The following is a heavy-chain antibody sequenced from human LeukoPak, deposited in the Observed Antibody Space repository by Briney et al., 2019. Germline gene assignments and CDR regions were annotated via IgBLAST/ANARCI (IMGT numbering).Heavy chain of an antibody. J-gene: IGHJ4*02. CDR3: ARDPLYYDILTGYYTTFFDY. D-gene: IGHD3-9*01. CDR1: GFTFSSYA. CDR2: IWYDGSNK. Sequence: GGSLRLSCAASGFTFSSYAMHWVRQAPGKGLEWVAVIWYDGSNKYYADSVKGRFTISRDNSKNTLYLQMNSLRAEDTAVYYCARDPLYYDILTGYYTTFFDYWGQGTLVTVSS. V-gene: IGHV3-33*08.